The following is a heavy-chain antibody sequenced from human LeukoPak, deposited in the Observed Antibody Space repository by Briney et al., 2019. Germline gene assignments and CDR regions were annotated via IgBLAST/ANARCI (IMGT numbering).Heavy chain of an antibody. CDR3: AKDGSSSSGGFFFDY. CDR1: GFTFSSYW. Sequence: GGSLRLSCAASGFTFSSYWMSWVRQAPGKGQEWVANIKQDGSEKYYVDSVKGRFTISRDNAKNTLYLQMNSLRAEDTAVYYCAKDGSSSSGGFFFDYWGQGTLVTVSS. D-gene: IGHD6-13*01. CDR2: IKQDGSEK. V-gene: IGHV3-7*01. J-gene: IGHJ4*02.